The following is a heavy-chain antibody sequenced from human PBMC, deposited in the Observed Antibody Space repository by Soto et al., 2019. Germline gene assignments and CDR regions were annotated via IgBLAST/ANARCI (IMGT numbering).Heavy chain of an antibody. D-gene: IGHD1-26*01. J-gene: IGHJ1*01. Sequence: GESLKISCKGSGYSFASHWVAWVRQMPEKGLEWIGTIYPGDSDTKYSSAFRGHVTISADTSVSTAYLQWRSLEATDSAIYYCARYSGSHWNSLHFWGQANMV. CDR1: GYSFASHW. V-gene: IGHV5-51*01. CDR2: IYPGDSDT. CDR3: ARYSGSHWNSLHF.